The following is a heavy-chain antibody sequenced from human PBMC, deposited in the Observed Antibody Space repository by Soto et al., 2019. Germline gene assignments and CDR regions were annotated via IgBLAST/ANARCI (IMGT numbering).Heavy chain of an antibody. J-gene: IGHJ5*02. CDR1: GGSISSYY. CDR3: ARDNMIVVMTEENWFDP. D-gene: IGHD3-22*01. V-gene: IGHV4-4*07. CDR2: IYTSGST. Sequence: QVQLQESGPGLVKPSETLSLTCTVSGGSISSYYWSWIRQPAGKGLEWIGRIYTSGSTNYNPSLKSRVTMSVDTSKNQFSLKLSSVTAADTAVYYCARDNMIVVMTEENWFDPWGQGTLVTVSS.